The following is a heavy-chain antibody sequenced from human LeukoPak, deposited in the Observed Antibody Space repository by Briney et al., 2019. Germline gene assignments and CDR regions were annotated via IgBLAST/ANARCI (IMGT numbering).Heavy chain of an antibody. Sequence: ASVKVSCKASGYTFTSYYMHWVRQAPGQGLEWMGIINPSGGSTSYAQKFQGRVTMTRDMYTSTVYMELSSLRSEDTAVYYCASAGWVGATGYFDYWGQGTLVTVSS. CDR1: GYTFTSYY. D-gene: IGHD1-26*01. V-gene: IGHV1-46*01. J-gene: IGHJ4*02. CDR2: INPSGGST. CDR3: ASAGWVGATGYFDY.